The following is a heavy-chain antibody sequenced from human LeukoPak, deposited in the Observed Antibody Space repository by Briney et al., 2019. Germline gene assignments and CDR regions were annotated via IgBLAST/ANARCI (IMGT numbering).Heavy chain of an antibody. CDR2: IKSDGSET. CDR1: GFTFSSYW. CDR3: XSXXVXXGXDV. V-gene: IGHV3-74*01. Sequence: GGSLRLSCAASGFTFSSYWMHWVRQAPGKGLVWVSRIKSDGSETNYADSVKGRFTISRDNAKNTLNLQMNSLRAEDTAVYYCXSXXVXXGXDVWXXXTXVSVSS. J-gene: IGHJ6*01.